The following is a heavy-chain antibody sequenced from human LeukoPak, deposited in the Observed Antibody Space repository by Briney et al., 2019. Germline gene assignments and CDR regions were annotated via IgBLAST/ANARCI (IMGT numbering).Heavy chain of an antibody. Sequence: ASVKVSCKASGYTFTSHTIHWVRQAPGQRLEWMGWINAGNGNTKYSQKFQGRVTITRDTFAYTAYMELSSLKSEDTAVYYCARETAVTQNDAFDIWGQGTMVIVSS. D-gene: IGHD4-17*01. V-gene: IGHV1-3*01. CDR1: GYTFTSHT. J-gene: IGHJ3*02. CDR3: ARETAVTQNDAFDI. CDR2: INAGNGNT.